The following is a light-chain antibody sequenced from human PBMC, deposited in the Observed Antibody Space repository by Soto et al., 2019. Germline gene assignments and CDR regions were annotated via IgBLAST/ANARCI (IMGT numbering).Light chain of an antibody. CDR3: SSYTSSSTGGV. CDR2: EVS. J-gene: IGLJ2*01. CDR1: SSDVGGYDH. V-gene: IGLV2-14*01. Sequence: QSVLTQPASVSGSPGQSITISCTGTSSDVGGYDHVSWYQQHPGKAPKVLIYEVSYRPSGVSNRFSGSKSGSTASLTISGLQTEDEADYYCSSYTSSSTGGVFGGGTKVTVL.